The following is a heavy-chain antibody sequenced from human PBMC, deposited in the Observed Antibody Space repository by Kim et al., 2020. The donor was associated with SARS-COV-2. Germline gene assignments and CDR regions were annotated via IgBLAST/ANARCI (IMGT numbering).Heavy chain of an antibody. D-gene: IGHD3-22*01. V-gene: IGHV4-39*01. J-gene: IGHJ4*02. Sequence: KSRVTISVDTSKNQFSLKLSSVTAADTAVYYCARSQNYYDSSGYRGDFDYWGQGTLVTVSS. CDR3: ARSQNYYDSSGYRGDFDY.